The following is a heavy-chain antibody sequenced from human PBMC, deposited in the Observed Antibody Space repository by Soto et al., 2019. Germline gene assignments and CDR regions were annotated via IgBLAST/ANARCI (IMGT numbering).Heavy chain of an antibody. D-gene: IGHD1-26*01. CDR3: ARHGVVGATSGSYYYYGMDV. CDR2: IYPGDSDI. Sequence: PGESLKISCKGSGYSFTSYWVGWVRQMPGKGLEWMAIIYPGDSDIRYNPPFQGHVTISADKSISTAYLQWSSLKASDTAMYYCARHGVVGATSGSYYYYGMDVWGQGTTVTVSS. V-gene: IGHV5-51*01. CDR1: GYSFTSYW. J-gene: IGHJ6*02.